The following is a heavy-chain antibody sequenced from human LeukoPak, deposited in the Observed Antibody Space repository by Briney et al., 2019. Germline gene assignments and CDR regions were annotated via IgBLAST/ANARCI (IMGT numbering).Heavy chain of an antibody. CDR1: GFTFGDYA. CDR3: TRDTGLAVAGPGDY. V-gene: IGHV3-49*03. J-gene: IGHJ4*02. Sequence: PGGSLRLSCTASGFTFGDYAMSWFRQAPGKGLEWVGFIRSKAYGGTTEYAASVKGRFTISRDDSKSIAYLQMNSLKTEDTAVSYCTRDTGLAVAGPGDYWGQGTLVTVSS. CDR2: IRSKAYGGTT. D-gene: IGHD6-19*01.